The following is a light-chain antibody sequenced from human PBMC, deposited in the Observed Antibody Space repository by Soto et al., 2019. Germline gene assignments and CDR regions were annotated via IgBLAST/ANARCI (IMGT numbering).Light chain of an antibody. J-gene: IGKJ1*01. CDR2: DAS. V-gene: IGKV1-5*01. Sequence: DIQMTQSPSTLSGSVGDRVTITCRASQTISSWLAWYQQKPGKAPKLLIYDASSLKSGVPFRFSGSGSGTEFTLTISSLQPDDFATYYCQQYNSYRWTFGQGTKVDIK. CDR1: QTISSW. CDR3: QQYNSYRWT.